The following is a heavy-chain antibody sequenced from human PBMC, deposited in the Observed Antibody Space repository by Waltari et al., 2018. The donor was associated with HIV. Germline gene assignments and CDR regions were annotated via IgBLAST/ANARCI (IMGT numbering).Heavy chain of an antibody. CDR3: AKTVPTVTSIFEGFDV. Sequence: QLLASGGGLVQPGGSLRLSCVASAFTFNKFAMHWVRQAPGQGLEWLSSISGSGGNKYYADSVKGRISISRENSKNTVYLQINSLRVDDTAIYYCAKTVPTVTSIFEGFDVWGQGAMVTVSS. J-gene: IGHJ3*01. D-gene: IGHD4-17*01. V-gene: IGHV3-23*01. CDR2: ISGSGGNK. CDR1: AFTFNKFA.